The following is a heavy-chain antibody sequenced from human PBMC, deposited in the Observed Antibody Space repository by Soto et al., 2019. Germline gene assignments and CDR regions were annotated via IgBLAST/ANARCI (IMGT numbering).Heavy chain of an antibody. CDR2: ISYDGSNK. Sequence: PGGSLRLSCAASGFTFSSYGMHWVHQAPGKGLEWVAVISYDGSNKYYADSVKGRFTISRDNSKNTLYLQMNSLRAEDTAVYYCAKDLYPIYIAAAGTEYYYYGMDVWGQGTTVTVSS. CDR1: GFTFSSYG. CDR3: AKDLYPIYIAAAGTEYYYYGMDV. J-gene: IGHJ6*02. V-gene: IGHV3-30*18. D-gene: IGHD6-13*01.